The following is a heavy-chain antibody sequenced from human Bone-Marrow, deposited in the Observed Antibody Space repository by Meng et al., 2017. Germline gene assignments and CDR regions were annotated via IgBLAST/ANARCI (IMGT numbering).Heavy chain of an antibody. CDR3: AAAWELLPPGY. J-gene: IGHJ4*02. D-gene: IGHD1-26*01. V-gene: IGHV3-74*01. CDR1: GFTISTYW. CDR2: TSRDGSDT. Sequence: EVHMVVSGGCLVPAGGSLRLSCVASGFTISTYWLHWVRQAPGKGLVWVSRTSRDGSDTVYADSVKGRFTMSRDNAKNTLYLQMNSLRAEDTAVYYCAAAWELLPPGYWGQGTLVTVSS.